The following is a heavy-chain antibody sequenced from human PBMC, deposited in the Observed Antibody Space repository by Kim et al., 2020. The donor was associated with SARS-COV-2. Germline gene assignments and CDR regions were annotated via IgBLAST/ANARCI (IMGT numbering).Heavy chain of an antibody. Sequence: TTHAAAGKGRVTTSRDNAKNTLYMQMNGLRADDTALYYCAKGYSYRGMDVWGQGTTVTVSS. J-gene: IGHJ6*02. D-gene: IGHD5-18*01. CDR2: T. CDR3: AKGYSYRGMDV. V-gene: IGHV3-23*01.